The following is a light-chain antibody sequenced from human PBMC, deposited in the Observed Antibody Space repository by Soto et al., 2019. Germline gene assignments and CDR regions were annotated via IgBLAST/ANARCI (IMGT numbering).Light chain of an antibody. CDR1: QSVSSSY. CDR2: DAS. Sequence: EIVLTQSPGTLSLSPGERATLSCRASQSVSSSYLAWYQQKPGQPPRLLIYDASKRATGIPARFSGSGSGTDFTLTISTLEPEDFAVYFCQQRANWPPVTFGQGTQVEMK. J-gene: IGKJ1*01. V-gene: IGKV3D-20*02. CDR3: QQRANWPPVT.